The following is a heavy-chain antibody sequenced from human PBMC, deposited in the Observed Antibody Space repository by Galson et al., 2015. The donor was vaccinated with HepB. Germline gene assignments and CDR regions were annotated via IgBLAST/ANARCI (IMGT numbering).Heavy chain of an antibody. J-gene: IGHJ3*02. V-gene: IGHV1-8*01. D-gene: IGHD4-23*01. Sequence: SVKVSCKASGYTFTSYDINWVRQATGQGLEWMGWMNPNSGNTGYAQKFQGRVTMTRNTSISTAYMELSSLRSEDTAVYYCARGRRRTGGAFDIWGQGTMVTVSS. CDR3: ARGRRRTGGAFDI. CDR1: GYTFTSYD. CDR2: MNPNSGNT.